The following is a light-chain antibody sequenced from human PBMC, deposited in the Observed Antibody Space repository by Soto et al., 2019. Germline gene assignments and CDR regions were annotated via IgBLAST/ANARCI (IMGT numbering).Light chain of an antibody. V-gene: IGKV3-11*01. CDR3: QQRSLGLT. J-gene: IGKJ3*01. Sequence: EIVLTQYPATLSLSPGERATLYCRASQSVSRYLAWYQQKPGQAPRLLIYDASNRATGIPARFSGSGSETDFTLTISNLDPEDFAVYYCQQRSLGLTVGPGNKVDLK. CDR2: DAS. CDR1: QSVSRY.